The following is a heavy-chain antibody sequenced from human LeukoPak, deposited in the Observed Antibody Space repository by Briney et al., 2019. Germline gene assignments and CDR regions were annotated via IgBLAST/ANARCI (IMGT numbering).Heavy chain of an antibody. Sequence: PPGGSLRLSCAASGFTFSNYAMSWVRQAPGKGLECVSAISGSDSTYYADSVKGRFTISRDNSKNTLYLQMNSLKAEDTAVYYCAKSHYYDISGYSDYWDQGTLVTVSS. V-gene: IGHV3-23*01. CDR1: GFTFSNYA. CDR3: AKSHYYDISGYSDY. D-gene: IGHD3-22*01. J-gene: IGHJ4*02. CDR2: ISGSDST.